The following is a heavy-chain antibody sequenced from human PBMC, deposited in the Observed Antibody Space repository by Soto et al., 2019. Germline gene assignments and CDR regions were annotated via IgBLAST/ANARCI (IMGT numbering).Heavy chain of an antibody. CDR3: ARASGGWYDWFDP. D-gene: IGHD6-19*01. CDR1: GYTFTSYA. Sequence: VASVKVSCKASGYTFTSYAMHWVRQAPGQRLEWMGWINAGNGNTKYSQKFQGRVTITRDTSASTAYMELSSLRSEDTAVYYCARASGGWYDWFDPWGQGTLVTVSS. V-gene: IGHV1-3*01. J-gene: IGHJ5*02. CDR2: INAGNGNT.